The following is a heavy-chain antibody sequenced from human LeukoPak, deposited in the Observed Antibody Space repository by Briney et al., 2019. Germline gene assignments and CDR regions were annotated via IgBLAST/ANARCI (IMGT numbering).Heavy chain of an antibody. V-gene: IGHV4-59*08. CDR2: IYYSGST. CDR1: GGSISSYY. CDR3: ARRVMNYDSSGYYFDY. D-gene: IGHD3-22*01. Sequence: SETLSLTCTVSGGSISSYYRSWIRQPPGKGLEWIGYIYYSGSTNYNPSLKSRVTISVDTSKNQFSLKMSSVTAADTAVYYCARRVMNYDSSGYYFDYWGQGTLVTVSS. J-gene: IGHJ4*02.